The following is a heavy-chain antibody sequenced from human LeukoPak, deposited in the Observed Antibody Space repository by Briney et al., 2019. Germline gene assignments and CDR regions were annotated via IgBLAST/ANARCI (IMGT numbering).Heavy chain of an antibody. CDR1: GFIFSTYA. D-gene: IGHD3-22*01. V-gene: IGHV3-23*01. J-gene: IGHJ3*01. Sequence: PGGSLRPSCEASGFIFSTYAMAWVRQASGKGLDWVSVIGASGAETYYSDSAKGRFTVSRDNSKDTLFLHMSSLRAEDTAVYFCATRPRDTSGYYLGAFDGWGQGTTVTVSS. CDR2: IGASGAET. CDR3: ATRPRDTSGYYLGAFDG.